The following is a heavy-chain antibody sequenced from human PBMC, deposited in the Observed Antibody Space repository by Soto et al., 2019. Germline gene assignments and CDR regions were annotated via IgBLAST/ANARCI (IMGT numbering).Heavy chain of an antibody. CDR1: GYTFTSYD. CDR2: MNPNSGNT. D-gene: IGHD2-21*02. Sequence: WASVKVSCKASGYTFTSYDINWVRQATGQGLEWMGWMNPNSGNTGYAQKFQGRVTMTRNTSISTAYMELSSLRSEDTAVYYCARVVVTAIRYYYYGMDVWGQGTTVTVSS. CDR3: ARVVVTAIRYYYYGMDV. V-gene: IGHV1-8*01. J-gene: IGHJ6*02.